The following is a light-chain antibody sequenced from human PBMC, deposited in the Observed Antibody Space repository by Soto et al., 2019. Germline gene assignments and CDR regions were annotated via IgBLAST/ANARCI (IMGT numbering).Light chain of an antibody. CDR2: DAS. J-gene: IGKJ4*01. Sequence: VQMTESPSSLSASVVDSLTLTFRASQTVTSYLNWYQQKPGKAPNLLIFDASNLDAGVPSRFSGSGSGTYFTFTIHSLQPEDVATYYCQQYDHLSLTFGGGTKVDIK. CDR3: QQYDHLSLT. CDR1: QTVTSY. V-gene: IGKV1-33*01.